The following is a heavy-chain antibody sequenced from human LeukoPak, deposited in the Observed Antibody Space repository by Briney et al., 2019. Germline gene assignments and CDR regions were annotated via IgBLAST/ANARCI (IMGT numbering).Heavy chain of an antibody. V-gene: IGHV3-48*04. D-gene: IGHD1-26*01. CDR2: ISSSGSII. Sequence: GGSLRLSCAASGFALSTYWMHWVRQAPGKGLEWVSYISSSGSIIYYADSVKGRFTISRDNAKNSLYLQMNSLKTEDTALYYCTRDSGTYNWFDPWGQGTLVTVSS. J-gene: IGHJ5*02. CDR1: GFALSTYW. CDR3: TRDSGTYNWFDP.